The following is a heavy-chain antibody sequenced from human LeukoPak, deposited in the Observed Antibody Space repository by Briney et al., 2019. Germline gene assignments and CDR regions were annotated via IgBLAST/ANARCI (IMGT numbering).Heavy chain of an antibody. V-gene: IGHV1-2*02. D-gene: IGHD1-1*01. Sequence: ASVKVSCKASGYTFTGYYMHWVRQAPGQGLEWMGWINPNSGGTNYAQKFQGRVTMTRDTSISTAYMELSRLRSDDTAVYYCARVIAGTTGTTDCNAFDIWGQGTMVTVSS. J-gene: IGHJ3*02. CDR1: GYTFTGYY. CDR3: ARVIAGTTGTTDCNAFDI. CDR2: INPNSGGT.